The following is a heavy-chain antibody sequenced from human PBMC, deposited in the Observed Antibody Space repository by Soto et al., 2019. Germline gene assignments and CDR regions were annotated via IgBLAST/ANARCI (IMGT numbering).Heavy chain of an antibody. V-gene: IGHV4-39*01. CDR1: GGSISSSSYY. Sequence: SETLSLTCTVSGGSISSSSYYWGWIRQPPGKGLEWIGSIYYSGSTYYNPSLKSRVTISVDTSKNQFSLKLSSVTAADTAVYYCASTQGVRSIYYGMDVWGQGTTVTV. J-gene: IGHJ6*02. CDR3: ASTQGVRSIYYGMDV. D-gene: IGHD3-10*01. CDR2: IYYSGST.